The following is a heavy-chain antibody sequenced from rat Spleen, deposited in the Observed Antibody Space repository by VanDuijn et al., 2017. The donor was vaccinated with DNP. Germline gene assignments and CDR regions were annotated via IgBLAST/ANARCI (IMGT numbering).Heavy chain of an antibody. D-gene: IGHD1-12*01. J-gene: IGHJ4*01. V-gene: IGHV2-34*01. CDR1: GFSLTTYS. CDR2: LWYDGDT. Sequence: QVQLKGSGPGLVQPSETLSLTCTVSGFSLTTYSVSWVRQSSGEGPEWMGRLWYDGDTAYNSALKSRLHISRDTSTNQVFLDRYSLQIDDTGTYSCARDGPTGAMIAWGQGISVTVSS. CDR3: ARDGPTGAMIA.